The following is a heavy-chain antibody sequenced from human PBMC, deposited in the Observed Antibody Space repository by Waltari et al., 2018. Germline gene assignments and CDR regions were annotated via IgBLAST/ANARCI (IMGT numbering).Heavy chain of an antibody. CDR1: GSTFSSYA. CDR3: TKRAESNGWTGWIFDY. CDR2: ISDSGGNT. D-gene: IGHD6-19*01. Sequence: EVQLLESGGGLVQPGGSLRLSCAASGSTFSSYAIRWVRQAPGKGLEWVSAISDSGGNTYYADSVKGRFTISRDNSKNTLYLQMNSLRAEDTAVYYCTKRAESNGWTGWIFDYWGQGTLVTVSS. V-gene: IGHV3-23*01. J-gene: IGHJ4*02.